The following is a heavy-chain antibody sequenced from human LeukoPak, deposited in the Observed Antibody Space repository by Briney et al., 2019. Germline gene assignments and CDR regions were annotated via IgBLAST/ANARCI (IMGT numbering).Heavy chain of an antibody. CDR3: ARVRRMVIRLSAFDI. D-gene: IGHD2/OR15-2a*01. CDR2: IKQDGGEK. V-gene: IGHV3-7*01. J-gene: IGHJ3*02. Sequence: GGSLRLSCAASGFTFSSYAMSWVRQAPGKGLEWVANIKQDGGEKYYVDSVKGRFTISRDNAKNSLYLQMNSLRAEDTAVYYCARVRRMVIRLSAFDIWGQGTMVTVFS. CDR1: GFTFSSYA.